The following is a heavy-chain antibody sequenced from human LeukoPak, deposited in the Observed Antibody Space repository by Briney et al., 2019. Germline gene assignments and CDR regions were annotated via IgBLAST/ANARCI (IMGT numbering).Heavy chain of an antibody. CDR2: IYYSGST. J-gene: IGHJ3*02. V-gene: IGHV4-31*03. Sequence: PSETLSLTCTVSGGSISSGGYYWSWIRQHPGKGLEWIGYIYYSGSTYYNPSLKSRVTISVDTSKNQFSLKLSSVTAADTAVYYCARRSASIVVVVAAIDAFDIWGQGTMVTVSS. CDR3: ARRSASIVVVVAAIDAFDI. D-gene: IGHD2-15*01. CDR1: GGSISSGGYY.